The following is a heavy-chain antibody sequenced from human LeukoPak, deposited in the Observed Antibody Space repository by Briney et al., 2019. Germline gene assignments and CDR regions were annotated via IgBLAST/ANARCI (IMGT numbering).Heavy chain of an antibody. Sequence: GGSLRLSCAASGFTFSSYGMSWVRQAPGKGLEWVSAISGSGGSTYYADSVKGRFTISRDNSKNTLYLQMNSLRAEDTAVYYCARGQQLVPASYWGQGTLVTVSS. CDR2: ISGSGGST. D-gene: IGHD6-13*01. V-gene: IGHV3-23*01. CDR3: ARGQQLVPASY. CDR1: GFTFSSYG. J-gene: IGHJ4*02.